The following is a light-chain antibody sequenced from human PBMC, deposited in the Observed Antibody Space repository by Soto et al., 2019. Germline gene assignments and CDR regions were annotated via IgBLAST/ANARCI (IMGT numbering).Light chain of an antibody. V-gene: IGKV3-15*01. CDR3: QQYNNWPPIT. J-gene: IGKJ5*01. CDR2: GAS. Sequence: EIVVTHSPATLSVSPGERATLSCRASQSVSSNLARYQQKPGQAPRLLIYGASTRATGIPARFSGSGSGTEFTLTISNLQSEDFAVYYCQQYNNWPPITFGQGTRLEIK. CDR1: QSVSSN.